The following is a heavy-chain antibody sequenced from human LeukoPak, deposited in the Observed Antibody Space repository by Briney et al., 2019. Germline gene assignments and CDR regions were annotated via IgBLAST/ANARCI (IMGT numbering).Heavy chain of an antibody. J-gene: IGHJ2*01. V-gene: IGHV1-2*02. D-gene: IGHD2-2*01. CDR1: GYTFTGYY. Sequence: ASVKVSCKASGYTFTGYYMYWVRQAPGQGLEWMGWINPNSGGTNYAQKFQGRVTMTRDTSISTAYMELSRLRSDDTAVYYCASSVVPAAYWYFDLWGRGTLVTVSS. CDR3: ASSVVPAAYWYFDL. CDR2: INPNSGGT.